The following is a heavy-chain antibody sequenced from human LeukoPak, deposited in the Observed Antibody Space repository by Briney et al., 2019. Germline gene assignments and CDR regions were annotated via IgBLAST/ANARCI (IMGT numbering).Heavy chain of an antibody. V-gene: IGHV3-21*01. D-gene: IGHD5-24*01. CDR3: ARDVRDGYNGENTD. CDR2: ISSSSSYI. J-gene: IGHJ4*02. CDR1: GFAFSSYS. Sequence: GGSLRLSCAASGFAFSSYSMNWVCQAPGRGLEWVSSISSSSSYIYYADSVKGRFTISRDNAKNSLYLQMNSLRAEDTAVYYCARDVRDGYNGENTDWGQGTLVTVSS.